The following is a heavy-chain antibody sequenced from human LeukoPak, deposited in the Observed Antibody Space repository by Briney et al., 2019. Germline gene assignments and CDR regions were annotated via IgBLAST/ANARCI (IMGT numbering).Heavy chain of an antibody. V-gene: IGHV4-34*01. CDR2: INHSGST. CDR1: GGSFSGYY. Sequence: SETLSLTCAVYGGSFSGYYWSWIRQPPGKGLEWIGEINHSGSTNYNPSLKSRVTISVDTSKNQFSLKLSSVTAADTAVYYCARGEGEMDLGDWGQGTLVTVSS. J-gene: IGHJ4*02. CDR3: ARGEGEMDLGD. D-gene: IGHD3-16*01.